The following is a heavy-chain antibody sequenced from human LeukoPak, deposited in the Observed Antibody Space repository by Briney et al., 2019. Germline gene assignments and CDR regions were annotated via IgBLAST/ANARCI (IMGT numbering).Heavy chain of an antibody. Sequence: ASVKVSCKASGYTFTSYYMHWVRQAPGQGLEWMGGIIPIFGTANYAQKFQGRVTITADESTSTAYMELSSLRSEDTAVYYCANCRGYRNWFDPWGQGTLVTVSS. CDR3: ANCRGYRNWFDP. D-gene: IGHD3-10*01. CDR2: IIPIFGTA. CDR1: GYTFTSYY. V-gene: IGHV1-69*13. J-gene: IGHJ5*02.